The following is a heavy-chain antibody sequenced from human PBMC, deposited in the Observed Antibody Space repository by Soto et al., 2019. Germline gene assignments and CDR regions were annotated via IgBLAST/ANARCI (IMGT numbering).Heavy chain of an antibody. CDR1: GFTFGDYA. J-gene: IGHJ6*02. CDR2: IRSKVYGGTT. Sequence: GGSLRLSCIASGFTFGDYAMSWFRQAPGKGLEWVGFIRSKVYGGTTEYAASVKGRFTISRDDSISIAYLQMNSLKTEDTAVYYCTSTIFGVVIPDRSYSGMDVWGQGTAVTVSS. V-gene: IGHV3-49*03. D-gene: IGHD3-3*01. CDR3: TSTIFGVVIPDRSYSGMDV.